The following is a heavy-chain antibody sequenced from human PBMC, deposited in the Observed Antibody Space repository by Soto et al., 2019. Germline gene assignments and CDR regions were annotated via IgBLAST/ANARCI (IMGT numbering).Heavy chain of an antibody. D-gene: IGHD2-15*01. J-gene: IGHJ4*02. V-gene: IGHV3-66*01. CDR3: ARVVVVIDATYGVDYFDY. CDR2: IYSGGDT. CDR1: GFTVSSNY. Sequence: EVQLVESGGGLVQPGGSLRLSCAASGFTVSSNYMSWVRQAPGKGLEWVSIIYSGGDTYYADSVKGRFSVSRDNSKNTLYLQINSLRVEDTAVYYCARVVVVIDATYGVDYFDYWGRGPLVTVSS.